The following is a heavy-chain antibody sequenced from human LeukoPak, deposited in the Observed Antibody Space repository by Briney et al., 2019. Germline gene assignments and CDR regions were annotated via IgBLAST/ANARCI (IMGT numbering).Heavy chain of an antibody. Sequence: ASVKVSCKASGYTFTSYYMHWVRQAPGQGLEWMGMINPSGGSTSYAQKFQGRVTMTRDMSTSTVYMELSRLRSEDTAVYYCARHLRRVEGITMIVVVQAGFDYWGQGTQVTVSS. J-gene: IGHJ4*02. CDR1: GYTFTSYY. V-gene: IGHV1-46*01. CDR3: ARHLRRVEGITMIVVVQAGFDY. D-gene: IGHD3-22*01. CDR2: INPSGGST.